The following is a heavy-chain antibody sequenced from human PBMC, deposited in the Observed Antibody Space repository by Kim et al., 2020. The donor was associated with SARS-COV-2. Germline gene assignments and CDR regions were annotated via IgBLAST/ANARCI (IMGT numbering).Heavy chain of an antibody. Sequence: GGSLRLSCAASGFTFSSYGMHWVRQAPGKGLEWVAVIWYDGSNKYYADSVKGRFTISRDNSKNTLYLQMNSLRAEDTAVYYCAKDQMLSWNDRYFDYWGQGTLVTVSS. D-gene: IGHD1-1*01. J-gene: IGHJ4*02. CDR3: AKDQMLSWNDRYFDY. V-gene: IGHV3-33*06. CDR1: GFTFSSYG. CDR2: IWYDGSNK.